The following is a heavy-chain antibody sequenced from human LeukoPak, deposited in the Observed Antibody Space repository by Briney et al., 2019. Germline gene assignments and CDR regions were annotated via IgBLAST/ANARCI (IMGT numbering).Heavy chain of an antibody. CDR1: GFSFSDAL. V-gene: IGHV3-21*01. Sequence: GGSLRLSCAASGFSFSDALMSWVRQAPGKGLEWVSSISSSSRYIYYADSVKGRFTISRDNAKNSLYLQMNSLRPEDTAVYYCARDFSSSSTAYFRHWGQGTLVTVSS. J-gene: IGHJ1*01. CDR2: ISSSSRYI. CDR3: ARDFSSSSTAYFRH. D-gene: IGHD6-6*01.